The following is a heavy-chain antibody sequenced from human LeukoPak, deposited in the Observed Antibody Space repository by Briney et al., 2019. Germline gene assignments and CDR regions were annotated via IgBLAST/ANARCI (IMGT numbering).Heavy chain of an antibody. CDR3: AKGTSSYYYYMDV. J-gene: IGHJ6*03. V-gene: IGHV3-23*01. Sequence: PGGSLRLSCVASGFTFRSCALSWVRQAPGKGLEWVSSISDSGDRTYYTDSVKGRFTISRDNSKNTLYLQMNSLGAEDTAVYYCAKGTSSYYYYMDVWGKGTTVTVSS. D-gene: IGHD6-6*01. CDR2: ISDSGDRT. CDR1: GFTFRSCA.